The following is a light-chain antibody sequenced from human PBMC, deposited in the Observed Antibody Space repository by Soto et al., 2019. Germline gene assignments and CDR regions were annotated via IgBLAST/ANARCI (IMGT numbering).Light chain of an antibody. J-gene: IGKJ2*01. CDR2: WAS. CDR3: LQYYNTPHT. CDR1: QSVLYSSNNKSY. Sequence: DIVMTQSPDSLAVPLGERATINCKSSQSVLYSSNNKSYLAWYQQRPGQPPHLLIYWASTRESGVPDRFSGSGSGTDFTLTISRLQAEDVAIYYCLQYYNTPHTFGQGTKLEIK. V-gene: IGKV4-1*01.